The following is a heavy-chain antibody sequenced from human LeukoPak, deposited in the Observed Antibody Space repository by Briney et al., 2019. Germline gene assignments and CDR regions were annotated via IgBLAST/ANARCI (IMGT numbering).Heavy chain of an antibody. V-gene: IGHV4-4*07. CDR3: ARVKVSAGYYTGIGVHNWFDP. J-gene: IGHJ5*02. D-gene: IGHD3-3*01. Sequence: SETLSLTCTVSGGSISSYYWSWIRQPAGKGLEWIGRIYTSGSTNYNPSLKSRVTMSVDTSKNQFSLKLSSVTAADTAVYYCARVKVSAGYYTGIGVHNWFDPWGQGTLVTVSS. CDR1: GGSISSYY. CDR2: IYTSGST.